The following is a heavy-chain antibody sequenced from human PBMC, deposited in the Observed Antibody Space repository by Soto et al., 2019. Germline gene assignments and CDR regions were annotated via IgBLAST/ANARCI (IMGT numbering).Heavy chain of an antibody. CDR1: GGSVSSGSYY. V-gene: IGHV4-61*01. Sequence: PSETLSLTCTVSGGSVSSGSYYWSWIRQPPGKGLEWIGYIYYSGSTNYNPSLKSRVTISVDTSKNQFSLKLSSVTAADTAVYYCAREMATTRLFDYWGQGTLVTVSS. J-gene: IGHJ4*02. CDR2: IYYSGST. D-gene: IGHD5-12*01. CDR3: AREMATTRLFDY.